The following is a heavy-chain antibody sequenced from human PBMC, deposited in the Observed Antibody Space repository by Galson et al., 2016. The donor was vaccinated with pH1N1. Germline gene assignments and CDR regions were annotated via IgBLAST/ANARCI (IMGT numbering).Heavy chain of an antibody. Sequence: CAISGDSVSSNSAAWNWIRQSPSRGLEWLGRTYYRSKWYNDYAVSVKSRITINPDTSKNQFSLQLNSVTPADTAVSYCARDGVAAAGIRRDQYYFDYWGRGTRVTVSS. CDR1: GDSVSSNSAA. CDR2: TYYRSKWYN. D-gene: IGHD6-13*01. J-gene: IGHJ4*02. V-gene: IGHV6-1*01. CDR3: ARDGVAAAGIRRDQYYFDY.